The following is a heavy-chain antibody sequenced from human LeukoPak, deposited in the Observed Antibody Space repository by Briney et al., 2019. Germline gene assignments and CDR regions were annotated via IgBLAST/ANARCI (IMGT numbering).Heavy chain of an antibody. CDR2: ISYDGSNK. J-gene: IGHJ4*02. Sequence: PGRSLRLSCAASGFTFSSYAMHWVRQAPGKGLEWVAVISYDGSNKYYADSVKGRFTISRDNSKNTLYLQMNSLRAEDTAVYYCARGGHIVVVVAATGLDYWGQGILVTVSS. D-gene: IGHD2-15*01. CDR1: GFTFSSYA. V-gene: IGHV3-30-3*01. CDR3: ARGGHIVVVVAATGLDY.